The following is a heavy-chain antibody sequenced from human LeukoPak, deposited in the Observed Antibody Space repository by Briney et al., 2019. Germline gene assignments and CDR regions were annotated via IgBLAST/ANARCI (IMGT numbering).Heavy chain of an antibody. CDR1: GGSISSGGYY. V-gene: IGHV4-31*03. J-gene: IGHJ5*02. D-gene: IGHD2-15*01. CDR2: IYYSGST. CDR3: ARENSGRHCSGGSCYTGFDP. Sequence: SQTLSLTCTVSGGSISSGGYYWSWIRQHPGKGLEWIGCIYYSGSTYYNPSLKSRVTISVDTSKNQFSLKLSSVTAADTAVYYCARENSGRHCSGGSCYTGFDPWGQGTLVTVSS.